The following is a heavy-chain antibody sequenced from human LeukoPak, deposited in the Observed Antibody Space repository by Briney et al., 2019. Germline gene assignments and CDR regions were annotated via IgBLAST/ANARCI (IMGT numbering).Heavy chain of an antibody. V-gene: IGHV1-69*06. J-gene: IGHJ6*03. D-gene: IGHD1-1*01. CDR3: ATPPPGYSFSNHYYYMDA. CDR1: VGTINDYA. Sequence: SVKVSCKPSVGTINDYAVYWVRQAPRQGLEWMARIIPLFGTVNYAQKFQDRLTVSADKSTNTAHMELSSLRFEDAAIYCCATPPPGYSFSNHYYYMDAWGRGTTVTVSS. CDR2: IIPLFGTV.